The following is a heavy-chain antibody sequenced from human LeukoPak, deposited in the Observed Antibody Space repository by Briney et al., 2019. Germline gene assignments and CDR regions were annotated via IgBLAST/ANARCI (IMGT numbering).Heavy chain of an antibody. CDR3: ARDDTSVHSFDY. CDR1: GFTFKIYS. CDR2: ISSSSSHM. J-gene: IGHJ4*02. Sequence: VGSLRLSCAASGFTFKIYSMNCVLQAPGKGLEWVSSISSSSSHMYYADSVKGRFTISRDNAKNSLYLQMNTLRAEDTAVYYCARDDTSVHSFDYWGQGTLVNVSS. V-gene: IGHV3-21*01. D-gene: IGHD1-1*01.